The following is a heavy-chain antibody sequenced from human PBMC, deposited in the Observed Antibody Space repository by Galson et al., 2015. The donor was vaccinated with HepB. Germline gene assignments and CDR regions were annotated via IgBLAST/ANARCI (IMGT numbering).Heavy chain of an antibody. CDR3: TRLGGSGYPLDY. J-gene: IGHJ4*02. Sequence: SLRLSCAASGFTFNGSAMHWVRQASGKGLEWVGRIRTKANNNATAYAASVKGRFTISRDDSKNTAYLQMNSLKTEDTAVYYCTRLGGSGYPLDYWGQGTLVTVSS. CDR2: IRTKANNNAT. CDR1: GFTFNGSA. D-gene: IGHD3-22*01. V-gene: IGHV3-73*01.